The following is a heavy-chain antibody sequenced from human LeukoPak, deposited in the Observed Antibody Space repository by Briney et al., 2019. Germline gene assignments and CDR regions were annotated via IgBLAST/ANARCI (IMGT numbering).Heavy chain of an antibody. V-gene: IGHV4-59*01. CDR2: IYYSGST. Sequence: SETLSLTCTVSGGSISSYYWSWIRQPPGKGLEWVGYIYYSGSTNHNPSLKSRVTISVDTSKNQFSLKLSSVTAADTAVYYCARFVDLWFGESLTRRYYFDYWGQGTLVTVSS. D-gene: IGHD3-10*01. J-gene: IGHJ4*02. CDR3: ARFVDLWFGESLTRRYYFDY. CDR1: GGSISSYY.